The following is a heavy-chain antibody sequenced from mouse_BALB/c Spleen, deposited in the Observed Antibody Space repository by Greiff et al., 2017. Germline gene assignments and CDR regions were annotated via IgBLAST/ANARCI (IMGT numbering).Heavy chain of an antibody. J-gene: IGHJ3*01. CDR2: ISSGGSYT. CDR1: GFTFSSYT. D-gene: IGHD1-1*01. V-gene: IGHV5-6-4*01. CDR3: TREAPYYGSSYLAWFAY. Sequence: EVKVVESGGDLVKPGGSLKLSCAASGFTFSSYTMSWVRQTPEKRLEWVATISSGGSYTYYPDSVKGRFTISRDNAKNTLYLQMSSLKSEDTAMYYCTREAPYYGSSYLAWFAYWGQGTLVTVSA.